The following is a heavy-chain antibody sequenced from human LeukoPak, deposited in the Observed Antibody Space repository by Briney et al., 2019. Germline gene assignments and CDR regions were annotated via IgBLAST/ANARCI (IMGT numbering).Heavy chain of an antibody. J-gene: IGHJ4*02. CDR1: GLSISSYY. CDR3: ARGSGGSGANFDN. Sequence: SETLSLTWPVSGLSISSYYWSWIRQPPGRGLEWIAYTSYSGSTNYNPSLKSRVTISLDTSKNQFSLNLNSVTVADTAVYYCARGSGGSGANFDNWGQGTLVTVSS. V-gene: IGHV4-59*01. CDR2: TSYSGST. D-gene: IGHD3-10*01.